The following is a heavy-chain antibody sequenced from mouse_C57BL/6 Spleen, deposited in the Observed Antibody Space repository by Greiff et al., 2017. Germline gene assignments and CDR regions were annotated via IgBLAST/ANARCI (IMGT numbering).Heavy chain of an antibody. D-gene: IGHD2-2*01. V-gene: IGHV1-52*01. Sequence: VQLQQPGAELVRPGSSVKLSCKASGYTFTSYWMHWVKQRPIQGLEWIGNIDPSDSETHYNQKFKDKATLTVDKSSSTAYMQLSSLTSEDSAVYYCASYGYDAWFAYWGQGTLVTVSA. CDR3: ASYGYDAWFAY. CDR1: GYTFTSYW. J-gene: IGHJ3*01. CDR2: IDPSDSET.